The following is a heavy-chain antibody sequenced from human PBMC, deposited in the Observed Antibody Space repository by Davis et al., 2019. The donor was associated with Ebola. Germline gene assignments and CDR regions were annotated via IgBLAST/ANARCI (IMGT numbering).Heavy chain of an antibody. CDR3: ARRGYCSGTACPWGWFES. V-gene: IGHV5-51*01. J-gene: IGHJ5*01. CDR1: GYSFSTYW. D-gene: IGHD2-2*03. Sequence: GESLKISCKASGYSFSTYWIGWVRQRPGKGLEWMGIIYPGDSDTRYSPSFEGQVTISADKSISTAYLQWSSLKASDTAMYYCARRGYCSGTACPWGWFESWGQGTLVTVSS. CDR2: IYPGDSDT.